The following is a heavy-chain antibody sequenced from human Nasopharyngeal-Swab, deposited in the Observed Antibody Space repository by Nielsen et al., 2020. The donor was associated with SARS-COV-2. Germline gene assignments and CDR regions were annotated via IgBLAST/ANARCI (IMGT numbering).Heavy chain of an antibody. CDR1: GYTFTSYG. CDR3: ARASHRVGSYYDFWSGHYRDYYYYGMDV. CDR2: ISAYNGNT. Sequence: ASVKVSCKASGYTFTSYGISWVRQAPGQGLEWMGWISAYNGNTNYAQKLQGRVTMTTDTSTSTAYRELRSLRSDDTAVYYCARASHRVGSYYDFWSGHYRDYYYYGMDVWGQGTTVTVSS. V-gene: IGHV1-18*01. D-gene: IGHD3-3*01. J-gene: IGHJ6*02.